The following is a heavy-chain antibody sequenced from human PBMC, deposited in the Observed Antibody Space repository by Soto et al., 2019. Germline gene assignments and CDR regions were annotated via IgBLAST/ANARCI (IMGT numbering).Heavy chain of an antibody. D-gene: IGHD5-12*01. CDR2: INHSGSA. V-gene: IGHV4-34*01. CDR1: GGSFSGYY. CDR3: AGLWWLQYYYGMDV. J-gene: IGHJ6*02. Sequence: SETLSLTCAVYGGSFSGYYWSWIRQPPGKGLEWIGEINHSGSANYNPSLKSRVTISVDTSKNQFSLKLSSVTAADTAVYYCAGLWWLQYYYGMDVWGQGTTVTVSS.